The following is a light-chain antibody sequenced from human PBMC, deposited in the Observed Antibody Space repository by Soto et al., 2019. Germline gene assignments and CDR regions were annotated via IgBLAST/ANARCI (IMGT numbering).Light chain of an antibody. CDR3: QQYGSSGT. CDR2: GAS. CDR1: QSVSRSY. Sequence: EILLTQSPCTLSLSPGERATLSCRASQSVSRSYLAWYQQKPGHAPSLLIYGASNRATGIPDRLSGSGSGTDFTLTISRLEPEDSAVYYCQQYGSSGTFGQGTKVDIK. V-gene: IGKV3-20*01. J-gene: IGKJ1*01.